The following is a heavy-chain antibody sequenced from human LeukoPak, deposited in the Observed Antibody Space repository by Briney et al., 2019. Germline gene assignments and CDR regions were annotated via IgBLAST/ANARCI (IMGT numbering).Heavy chain of an antibody. Sequence: GGSLRLSCAASGFTFSSYGMHRVRQAPGKGLEWVAFIRYDGSNKYYADSVKGRFTISRDNSKNTLYLQMNSLRAEDTAVYYCAKNGVVVPAGYYYYYMDVWGKGTTVTVSS. V-gene: IGHV3-30*02. CDR3: AKNGVVVPAGYYYYYMDV. CDR2: IRYDGSNK. CDR1: GFTFSSYG. D-gene: IGHD2-2*01. J-gene: IGHJ6*03.